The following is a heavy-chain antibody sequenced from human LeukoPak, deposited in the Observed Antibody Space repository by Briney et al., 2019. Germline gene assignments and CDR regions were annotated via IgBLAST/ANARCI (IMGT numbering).Heavy chain of an antibody. D-gene: IGHD3-10*01. V-gene: IGHV3-74*01. Sequence: GGSLRLSCAASGFTFSSYLIHWVRQAPGKGLVCVSRINSDGSSTSYAHSLKGRFTISRDNAKNTLYLQMNSLRAEDTAVYYCARAAMVRGVIRIDNWFDPWGQGTLVTVSS. CDR2: INSDGSST. CDR3: ARAAMVRGVIRIDNWFDP. CDR1: GFTFSSYL. J-gene: IGHJ5*02.